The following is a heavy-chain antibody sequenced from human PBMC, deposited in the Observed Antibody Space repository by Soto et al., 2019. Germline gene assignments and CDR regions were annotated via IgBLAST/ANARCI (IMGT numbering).Heavy chain of an antibody. V-gene: IGHV4-34*01. CDR3: ARGLIPSSIFRY. J-gene: IGHJ4*02. D-gene: IGHD2-21*01. CDR2: INHSGST. Sequence: QVQLQQWGAGLLKPSETLSLTCAVYGGSFSGYYWSWIRQPPGKGLEWIGEINHSGSTNYNPSLKSRVTISVDTSKNQFSLKLSSVTAADTAVYYCARGLIPSSIFRYWGQGTLVTVSS. CDR1: GGSFSGYY.